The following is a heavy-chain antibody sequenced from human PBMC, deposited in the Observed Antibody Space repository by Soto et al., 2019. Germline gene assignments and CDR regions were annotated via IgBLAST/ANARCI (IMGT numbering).Heavy chain of an antibody. CDR1: GFTFSSYA. V-gene: IGHV3-30-3*01. Sequence: QVQLVESGGGVVQPGRSLRLSCAASGFTFSSYAMHWVRQAPGKGLEWVAVISYDGSNKYYADSVKGRFTISRDNSKNTLYLQMNSLRAEDTAVYYCARDKAAVAGPIDYWGPGTLVTVSS. J-gene: IGHJ4*02. D-gene: IGHD6-19*01. CDR2: ISYDGSNK. CDR3: ARDKAAVAGPIDY.